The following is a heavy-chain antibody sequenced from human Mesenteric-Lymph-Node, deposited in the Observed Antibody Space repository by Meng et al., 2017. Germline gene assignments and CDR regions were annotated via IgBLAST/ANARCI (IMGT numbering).Heavy chain of an antibody. J-gene: IGHJ3*02. CDR2: ISHSGST. CDR1: GGSISGYF. V-gene: IGHV4-59*12. D-gene: IGHD2-8*02. CDR3: ARRPPVNVDDFTGLGYDGFDI. Sequence: ESLKISCTVSGGSISGYFWSWIRQPPGKGLEWIGYISHSGSTNYNSSLKSRVTISVDTSKNHFSLKLNSVTAADTAMFYCARRPPVNVDDFTGLGYDGFDIWGQGTMVTVSS.